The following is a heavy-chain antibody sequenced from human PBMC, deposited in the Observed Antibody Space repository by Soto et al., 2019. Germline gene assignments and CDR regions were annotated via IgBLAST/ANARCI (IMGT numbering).Heavy chain of an antibody. J-gene: IGHJ6*02. V-gene: IGHV3-30-3*01. CDR1: EFPFSSYA. Sequence: GGSLRLSFAASEFPFSSYAMHWVRPSPGKGLEWVAVISYDGSNKYYADSVKGRFTISRDNSKNTLYLQMNSLRAEDTAVYYCARGGIAVAGPMGVWGQGTTVTVSS. D-gene: IGHD6-19*01. CDR2: ISYDGSNK. CDR3: ARGGIAVAGPMGV.